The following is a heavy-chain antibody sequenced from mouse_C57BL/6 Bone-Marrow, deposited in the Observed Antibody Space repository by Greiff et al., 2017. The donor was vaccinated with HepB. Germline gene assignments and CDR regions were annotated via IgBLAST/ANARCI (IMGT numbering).Heavy chain of an antibody. CDR3: ARKEGYYYYGSRRWYFDV. CDR1: GYTFTSYW. D-gene: IGHD1-1*01. Sequence: QVQLQQPGAELVKPGASVKMSCKASGYTFTSYWITWVKQRPGQGLEWIGDIYPGSGSTNYNQKFKGKSTLTVDKSSSTAYMQLSSLTSEDSAVYYCARKEGYYYYGSRRWYFDVWGTGTTVTVSS. CDR2: IYPGSGST. V-gene: IGHV1-55*01. J-gene: IGHJ1*03.